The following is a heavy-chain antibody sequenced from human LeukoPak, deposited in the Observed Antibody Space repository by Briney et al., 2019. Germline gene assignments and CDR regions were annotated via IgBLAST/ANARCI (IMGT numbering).Heavy chain of an antibody. CDR1: GFTFWHYA. CDR3: TRQEQWLVRVYFQH. CDR2: NRSKAYSGTT. V-gene: IGHV3-49*02. D-gene: IGHD6-19*01. J-gene: IGHJ1*01. Sequence: QPGQSVRLSCTASGFTFWHYAMSGVRQARGKGMEWVGFNRSKAYSGTTEYAASVKGRFTISRDDSKSIAYLQMNSLKTEDTAVYYCTRQEQWLVRVYFQHWGQGTLVTVSS.